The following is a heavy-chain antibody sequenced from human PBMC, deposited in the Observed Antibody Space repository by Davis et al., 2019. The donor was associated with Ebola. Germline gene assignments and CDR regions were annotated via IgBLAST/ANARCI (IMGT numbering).Heavy chain of an antibody. CDR2: IIPISGIP. V-gene: IGHV1-69*13. D-gene: IGHD5-18*01. CDR3: ARGGIQLWLDY. J-gene: IGHJ4*02. Sequence: SVKVSCKASGGAFSSYIVSWVRQAPGQGLEWMGGIIPISGIPSYAQKFQGRVTISADDSTSTVYMELTSLRSDDTAVYYCARGGIQLWLDYWGQGTLVTVSS. CDR1: GGAFSSYI.